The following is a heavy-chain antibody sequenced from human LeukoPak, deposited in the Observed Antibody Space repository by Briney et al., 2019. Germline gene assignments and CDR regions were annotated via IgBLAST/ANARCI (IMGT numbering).Heavy chain of an antibody. CDR3: ARGTWAAYWNDDGNHAFDV. V-gene: IGHV1-2*02. D-gene: IGHD1-1*01. J-gene: IGHJ3*01. CDR1: RYTFTGYY. CDR2: INPNSGGT. Sequence: ASVKVSCKTSRYTFTGYYMHWVRQAPGKGLEWMGWINPNSGGTNYAQKFQGRVTMTRDTSISTAYMELSRLRSDDTAVYYCARGTWAAYWNDDGNHAFDVWGQRTMVTVSS.